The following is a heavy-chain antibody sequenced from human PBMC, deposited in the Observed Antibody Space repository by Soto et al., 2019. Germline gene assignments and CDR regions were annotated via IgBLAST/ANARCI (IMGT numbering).Heavy chain of an antibody. CDR2: ISGSGGST. D-gene: IGHD3-16*02. CDR3: AKDVITFGGVIARNYYYYMDV. J-gene: IGHJ6*03. V-gene: IGHV3-23*01. CDR1: GFTFSSYA. Sequence: GSLRLSCAASGFTFSSYAMSWVRQAPGKGLEWVSAISGSGGSTYYADSVKGRFTISRDNSKNTLYLQMNSLRAEDTAVYYCAKDVITFGGVIARNYYYYMDVWGKGTTVTVSS.